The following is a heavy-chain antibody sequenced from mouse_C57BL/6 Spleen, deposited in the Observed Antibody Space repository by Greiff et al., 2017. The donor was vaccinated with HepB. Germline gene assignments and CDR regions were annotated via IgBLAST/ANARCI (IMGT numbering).Heavy chain of an antibody. J-gene: IGHJ3*01. D-gene: IGHD3-3*01. CDR2: IHPNSGST. V-gene: IGHV1-64*01. CDR3: ARGAVWFAY. CDR1: GYTFTSYW. Sequence: QVQLKQPGAELVKPGASVKLSCKASGYTFTSYWMHWVKQRPGQGLEWIGMIHPNSGSTNYNEKFKSKATLTVDKSSSTAYMQLSSLTSEDSAVYYCARGAVWFAYWGQGTLVTVSA.